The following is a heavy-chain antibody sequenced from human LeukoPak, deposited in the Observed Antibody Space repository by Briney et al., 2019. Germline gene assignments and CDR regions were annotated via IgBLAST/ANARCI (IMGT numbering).Heavy chain of an antibody. J-gene: IGHJ6*04. Sequence: GGSLRLSCVASGFTFSTYGMSWVRQAPGKGLEWVSYISSSGSTIYYADSVKDRFTISRDNAKNSLYLQMNSLRAEDTAVYYCAELGITMIGGVWGKGTTVTISS. CDR2: ISSSGSTI. V-gene: IGHV3-48*04. D-gene: IGHD3-10*02. CDR3: AELGITMIGGV. CDR1: GFTFSTYG.